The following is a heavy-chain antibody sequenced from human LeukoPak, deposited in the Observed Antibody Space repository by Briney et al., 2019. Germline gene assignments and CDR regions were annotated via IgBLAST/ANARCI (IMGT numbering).Heavy chain of an antibody. D-gene: IGHD3-9*01. J-gene: IGHJ4*02. CDR3: ARDLYDILTGYYNIDY. Sequence: HRASVKVSCKASGYTFTGYYMHWVRQAPGQGLEWMGWINPNSGGTNYAQKFQGRVTMTRDTSISTAYMELSRLRSDDTAVYYCARDLYDILTGYYNIDYWGQGTLVTVSS. CDR2: INPNSGGT. V-gene: IGHV1-2*02. CDR1: GYTFTGYY.